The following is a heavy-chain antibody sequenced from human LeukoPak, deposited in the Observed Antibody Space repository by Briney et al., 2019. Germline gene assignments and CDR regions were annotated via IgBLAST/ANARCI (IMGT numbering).Heavy chain of an antibody. CDR3: ARRQVGATIDY. D-gene: IGHD1-26*01. CDR1: GGSISSGDYY. V-gene: IGHV4-30-4*01. CDR2: IYYSGST. J-gene: IGHJ4*02. Sequence: SETLSLTCTVSGGSISSGDYYWRWIRQPPGKGLEWIGYIYYSGSTYYNPSLKSRVTISVDTSKNQFSLKLSSVTAADTAVYYCARRQVGATIDYWGQGTLVTVSS.